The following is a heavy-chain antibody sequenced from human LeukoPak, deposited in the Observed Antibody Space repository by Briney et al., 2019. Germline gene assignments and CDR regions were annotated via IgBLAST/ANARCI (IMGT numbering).Heavy chain of an antibody. V-gene: IGHV1-46*01. CDR3: ARVYGSGSFYYYYMDV. D-gene: IGHD3-10*01. CDR1: GYTFTSYY. Sequence: ASVKVSCKASGYTFTSYYMHWVRQAPGQGLEWMGIINPSGGSTSYAQKFQGRVTMTRDMSTSTVYMELSSLRSEDTAVYYCARVYGSGSFYYYYMDVWGKGTTVTISS. J-gene: IGHJ6*03. CDR2: INPSGGST.